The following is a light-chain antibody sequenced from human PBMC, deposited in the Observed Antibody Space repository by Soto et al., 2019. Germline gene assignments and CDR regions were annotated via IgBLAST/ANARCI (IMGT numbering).Light chain of an antibody. Sequence: DVVMTQSPLSLPVTLGQPASISCRSSQSLVYSDGNTSLHWFQQRPGQTPRRIFFKVSTRDSAVLARFRGSGSGTDFKLKISRVEAEDVGLYYCMQSTHSPYTFGQGTKLDIK. J-gene: IGKJ2*01. CDR2: KVS. CDR3: MQSTHSPYT. CDR1: QSLVYSDGNTS. V-gene: IGKV2-30*01.